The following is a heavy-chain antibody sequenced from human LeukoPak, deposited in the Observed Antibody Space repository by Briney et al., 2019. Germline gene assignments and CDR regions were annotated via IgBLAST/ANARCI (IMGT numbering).Heavy chain of an antibody. CDR3: ARLISPEIHSGSYYYPDY. CDR2: IYPGDSDT. D-gene: IGHD3-22*01. CDR1: GYSFSNYW. J-gene: IGHJ4*02. Sequence: GESLQISCRGSGYSFSNYWIGWVRQLPGKGLEWLTIIYPGDSDTRYSPSLQGQVTISADKSISTAYLQWSSLKASDTAMYYCARLISPEIHSGSYYYPDYWGQGTLVTVSS. V-gene: IGHV5-51*01.